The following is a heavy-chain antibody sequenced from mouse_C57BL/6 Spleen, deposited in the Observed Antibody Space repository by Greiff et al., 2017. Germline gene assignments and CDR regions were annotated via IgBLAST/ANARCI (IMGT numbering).Heavy chain of an antibody. V-gene: IGHV1-15*01. CDR3: TRDEPTRLFAY. Sequence: QVQLQQSGAELVRPGASVTLSCKASGYTFTDYEMHWVKQTPVHGLEWIGAIDPETGGTAYNQKFKGKAILTADKSSSTAYMELRSLTSEDSAVYCCTRDEPTRLFAYWGQGTLVTVSA. CDR1: GYTFTDYE. CDR2: IDPETGGT. J-gene: IGHJ3*01. D-gene: IGHD3-2*02.